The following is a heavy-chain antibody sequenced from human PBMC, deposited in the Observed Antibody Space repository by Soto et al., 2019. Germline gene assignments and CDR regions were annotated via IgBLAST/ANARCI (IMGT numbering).Heavy chain of an antibody. V-gene: IGHV6-1*01. CDR1: GDTLSSNSAA. J-gene: IGHJ5*02. CDR3: ARDPGGEGVWFDP. D-gene: IGHD2-21*01. CDR2: TYYRSKWYN. Sequence: QTLVLTCGISGDTLSSNSAALNWIRQSPSRGLEWLGRTYYRSKWYNDYAVSVKSRITINPDTSKNQFSLQLNSVTPEDTAVYYWARDPGGEGVWFDPWGQGTLVPVSS.